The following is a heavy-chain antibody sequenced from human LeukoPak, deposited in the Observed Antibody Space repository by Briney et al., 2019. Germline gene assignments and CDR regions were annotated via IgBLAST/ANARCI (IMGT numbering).Heavy chain of an antibody. V-gene: IGHV3-20*04. D-gene: IGHD5-18*01. Sequence: GGSLRLSCAAFGFTFDDYGMSWVRQAPGKGLEWVSGINWNGGSTGYADSVKGRFTISRDNAKNSLYLQMNSLRAEDTALYYCAREVGYSYGSYYFDYWGQGTLVTVSS. CDR2: INWNGGST. CDR1: GFTFDDYG. J-gene: IGHJ4*02. CDR3: AREVGYSYGSYYFDY.